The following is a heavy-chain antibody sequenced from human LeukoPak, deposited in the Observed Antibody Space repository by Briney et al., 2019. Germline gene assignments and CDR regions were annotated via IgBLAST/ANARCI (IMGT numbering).Heavy chain of an antibody. CDR2: IGTSSSST. J-gene: IGHJ5*02. D-gene: IGHD2/OR15-2a*01. CDR3: VRIPNSANFPNWFDP. CDR1: GFTFSTYS. V-gene: IGHV3-21*01. Sequence: GGSLRLSCTTCGFTFSTYSMNWVRQAPGKGLEWVSSIGTSSSSTYYADSVRGRFTISRDNARNSLYLQMNSLRAEDTAVYYYVRIPNSANFPNWFDPWGQGTLVTVSS.